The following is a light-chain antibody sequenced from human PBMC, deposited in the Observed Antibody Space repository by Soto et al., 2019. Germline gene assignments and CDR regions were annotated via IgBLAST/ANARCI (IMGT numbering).Light chain of an antibody. CDR2: GNN. CDR3: QSFDTRLNSVV. Sequence: QSAVTQPPSVSGAPGQRVTISCTGSSSNLGANYDVHWYQQFPGTAPKLLIYGNNNRPSGVPDRFSGSKSGTSASLAITGLQAEDEADYYCQSFDTRLNSVVFGGGTQLTVL. J-gene: IGLJ2*01. V-gene: IGLV1-40*01. CDR1: SSNLGANYD.